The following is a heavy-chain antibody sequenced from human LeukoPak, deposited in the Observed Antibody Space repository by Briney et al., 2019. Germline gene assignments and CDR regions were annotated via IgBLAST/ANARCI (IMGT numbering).Heavy chain of an antibody. Sequence: GGSPRLSCAASGFTVSSNYMSWIRQAPGKGLEWVSLIYSGGSTYYADSVKGRFTISRDNTKNTLYLQMNSLRAEDTAVYYCAREAENYGLPFDIWGQGTMVTVSS. J-gene: IGHJ3*02. CDR1: GFTVSSNY. V-gene: IGHV3-66*01. CDR2: IYSGGST. D-gene: IGHD3-10*01. CDR3: AREAENYGLPFDI.